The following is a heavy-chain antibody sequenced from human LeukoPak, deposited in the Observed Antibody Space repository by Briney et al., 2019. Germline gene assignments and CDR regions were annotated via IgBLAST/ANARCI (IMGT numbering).Heavy chain of an antibody. Sequence: ASVKVSCKVSGYIVTELSMHWVRQVPGKGLEWMGGFDPEDDEIIHAQKFQGRVTMTEDTSTDTAYMELSSLRSEDTAVYYCATLTVGTTRAAFDIWGQGTMVTVSS. V-gene: IGHV1-24*01. CDR1: GYIVTELS. J-gene: IGHJ3*02. CDR2: FDPEDDEI. CDR3: ATLTVGTTRAAFDI. D-gene: IGHD1-26*01.